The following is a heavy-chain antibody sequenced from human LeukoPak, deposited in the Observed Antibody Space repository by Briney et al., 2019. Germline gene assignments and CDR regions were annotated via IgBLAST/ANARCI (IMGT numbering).Heavy chain of an antibody. CDR2: ISYDGSNI. CDR1: GFTFSSYA. J-gene: IGHJ4*02. CDR3: ARSPIGVVVAAPPSYFDY. D-gene: IGHD2-15*01. V-gene: IGHV3-30-3*01. Sequence: GGSLRLSCAASGFTFSSYAMHWVRQAPGKGLEWVAVISYDGSNIYYADSVKGRFTISRDNSKNTLYLQMNGLRAEDTAVYYCARSPIGVVVAAPPSYFDYWGQGPLVTASS.